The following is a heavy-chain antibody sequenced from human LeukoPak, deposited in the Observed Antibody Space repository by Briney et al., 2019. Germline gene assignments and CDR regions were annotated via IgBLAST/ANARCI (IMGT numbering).Heavy chain of an antibody. CDR1: GGSMNNYY. CDR3: ARAGIAVRTYYYYGMDV. D-gene: IGHD6-19*01. V-gene: IGHV4-59*01. J-gene: IGHJ6*02. Sequence: SETLSLTCIVSGGSMNNYYWTWIRQPPGKGLEWIAYIHYTGITNYNPFLRSRVTISLDASKSQFSLKLNPVTAADTAFYYCARAGIAVRTYYYYGMDVWGQGTTVIVSS. CDR2: IHYTGIT.